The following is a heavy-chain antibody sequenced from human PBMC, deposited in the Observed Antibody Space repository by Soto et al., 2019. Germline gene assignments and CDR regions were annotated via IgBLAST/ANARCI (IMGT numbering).Heavy chain of an antibody. CDR2: INHSGST. V-gene: IGHV4-34*01. CDR3: AVGSSGFYYIY. CDR1: GGSFSGYY. Sequence: SETLSLTCAVYGGSFSGYYWSWIRQPPGKGLEWIGEINHSGSTNYNPSLKSRVTISVDTSKNQFSLRLSFVTAADTAVYYCAVGSSGFYYIYWGQGIQVTVSS. D-gene: IGHD1-26*01. J-gene: IGHJ4*02.